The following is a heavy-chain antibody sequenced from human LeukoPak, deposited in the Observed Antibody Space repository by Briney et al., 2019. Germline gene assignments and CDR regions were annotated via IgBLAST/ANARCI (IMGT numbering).Heavy chain of an antibody. V-gene: IGHV3-21*01. CDR3: ARDCSSTSGCWGP. CDR2: ISSSSSYI. CDR1: GFTFSSFA. D-gene: IGHD2-2*01. J-gene: IGHJ5*02. Sequence: PGGSLRLSCVVSGFTFSSFAMNWVRQAPGKGLEWVSSISSSSSYIYYADSVKGRFTISRDNAKNSLYLQMNSLRAEDTAVYYCARDCSSTSGCWGPWGQGTLVTVSS.